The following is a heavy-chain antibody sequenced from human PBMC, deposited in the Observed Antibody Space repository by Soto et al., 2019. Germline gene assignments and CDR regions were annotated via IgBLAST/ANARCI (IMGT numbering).Heavy chain of an antibody. J-gene: IGHJ3*02. D-gene: IGHD1-1*01. CDR2: LYSTYGT. CDR3: ASWLQREHAYDI. V-gene: IGHV3-53*01. Sequence: GALRVSCAVSGLTFNDRKYITCVRQAPGRGLEWVSALYSTYGTYYADFVRGRFTVSRDHFNNTVYLQMNDLRHDDTALYFCASWLQREHAYDIWGLGTMVTVSS. CDR1: GLTFNDRKY.